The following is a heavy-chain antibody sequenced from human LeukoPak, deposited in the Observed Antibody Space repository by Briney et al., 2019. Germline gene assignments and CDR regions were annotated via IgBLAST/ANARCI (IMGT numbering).Heavy chain of an antibody. J-gene: IGHJ3*02. CDR2: IYYSGST. V-gene: IGHV4-39*01. D-gene: IGHD2-2*01. Sequence: SETLSLTCTFSGGSISSSSYYWGWLRQPPGKGLEWVGSIYYSGSTYYNPSLKSRVTISVDTSKNQFSLKLSSVTAADTAVYYCARHRGYCSSTSCSDAFDIWGQGTMVTVSS. CDR3: ARHRGYCSSTSCSDAFDI. CDR1: GGSISSSSYY.